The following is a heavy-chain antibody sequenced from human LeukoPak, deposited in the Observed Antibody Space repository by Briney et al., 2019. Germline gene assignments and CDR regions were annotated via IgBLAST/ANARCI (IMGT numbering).Heavy chain of an antibody. D-gene: IGHD3-22*01. J-gene: IGHJ3*02. CDR2: INTDGSIK. Sequence: GGSLRLSCAGSGFTFGSFWMHWVRQAPGKGLVWVSRINTDGSIKDYADSVKGRFTISRDNGKNTVDLQMNSLRADDTAVYYCARAPDGYEAFDIWGQGTMVTVSS. CDR1: GFTFGSFW. V-gene: IGHV3-74*01. CDR3: ARAPDGYEAFDI.